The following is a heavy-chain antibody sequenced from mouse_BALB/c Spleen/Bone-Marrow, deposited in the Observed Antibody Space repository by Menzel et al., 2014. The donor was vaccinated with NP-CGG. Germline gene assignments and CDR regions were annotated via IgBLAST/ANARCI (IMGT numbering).Heavy chain of an antibody. CDR2: INPSNGRT. Sequence: VQLQQSGAELVKPGASVKLSCKASGYTFTGYWMHWVKRRPGQGLEWIGEINPSNGRTNYNEKFKSMATLTVDKSSSTAFIQLSSLTSEDSAVFYWARLNYGSRYIVDFWGQGTSVTVSS. CDR1: GYTFTGYW. CDR3: ARLNYGSRYIVDF. D-gene: IGHD1-1*01. J-gene: IGHJ4*01. V-gene: IGHV1S81*02.